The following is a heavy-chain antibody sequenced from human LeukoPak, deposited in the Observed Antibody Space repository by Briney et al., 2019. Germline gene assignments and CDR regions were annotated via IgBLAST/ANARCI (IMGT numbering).Heavy chain of an antibody. CDR3: ARGIMITFGGVIGDYYYYYMDV. V-gene: IGHV4-34*01. Sequence: PSETLSLTCAVYGGSFSGYYWSWIRQPQGKGLEWIGEINHSGSTNYNPSLESRVTISVDTSKNQFSLKLSSVTAADTAVYYCARGIMITFGGVIGDYYYYYMDVWGKGTTVTVSS. D-gene: IGHD3-16*02. CDR2: INHSGST. J-gene: IGHJ6*03. CDR1: GGSFSGYY.